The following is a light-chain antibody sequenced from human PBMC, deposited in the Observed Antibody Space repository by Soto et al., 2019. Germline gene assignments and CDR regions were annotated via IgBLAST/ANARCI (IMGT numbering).Light chain of an antibody. CDR3: QTWGTGILV. V-gene: IGLV4-69*01. Sequence: QLVLTQSPSASAPLGASVKLTCTLSSGHSSYAIAWHQQQPEKGPRYLMKLNSDGSHSKGDGIPDRFSGSSSGAERYLTISSLQSEDEADYYCQTWGTGILVFGGGTKLTVL. CDR1: SGHSSYA. CDR2: LNSDGSH. J-gene: IGLJ2*01.